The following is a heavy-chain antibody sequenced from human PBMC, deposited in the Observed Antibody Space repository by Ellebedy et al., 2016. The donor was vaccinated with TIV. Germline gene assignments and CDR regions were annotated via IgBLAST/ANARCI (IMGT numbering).Heavy chain of an antibody. CDR2: IFPDDSDT. D-gene: IGHD2-15*01. V-gene: IGHV5-51*01. Sequence: KVSCKGSGYDFTNYWIGWVRQMPGKGLEWMAIIFPDDSDTRYSPSFQGQVTISADKSISTAYLQWTSLKASDTAMYYCARHENCYSGSCHADHWGRGTLVTVSS. J-gene: IGHJ5*02. CDR1: GYDFTNYW. CDR3: ARHENCYSGSCHADH.